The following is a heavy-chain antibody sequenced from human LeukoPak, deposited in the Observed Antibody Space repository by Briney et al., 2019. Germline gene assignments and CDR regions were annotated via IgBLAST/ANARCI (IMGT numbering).Heavy chain of an antibody. Sequence: GRSLRLSCAAPGFTFSSYGMHWVRQAPGKGLEWVAVIWYDGSNKYYADSVKGRFTISRDNSKNTLYLQMNSLRAEDTAVYYCARDPDSSSSFPYNWFDPWGQGTLVTVSS. CDR3: ARDPDSSSSFPYNWFDP. V-gene: IGHV3-33*01. J-gene: IGHJ5*02. D-gene: IGHD6-13*01. CDR1: GFTFSSYG. CDR2: IWYDGSNK.